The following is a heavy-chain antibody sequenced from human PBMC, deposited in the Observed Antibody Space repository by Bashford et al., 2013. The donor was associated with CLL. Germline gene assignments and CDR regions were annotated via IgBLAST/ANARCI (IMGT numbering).Heavy chain of an antibody. CDR3: ARGPMIVVVINPGEPYYYYYYGMDV. V-gene: IGHV4-34*01. D-gene: IGHD3-22*01. CDR1: VGPFSGYY. CDR2: SIIVEAP. Sequence: SVDPRPSPALSMVGPFSGYYWSWIRQPPREGAGVDWGKSIIVEAPTTTRPSKSRVTISVDTSKNQFSLKLSSVTAADTAVYYCARGPMIVVVINPGEPYYYYYYGMDVWGQGTTVTVSS. J-gene: IGHJ6*02.